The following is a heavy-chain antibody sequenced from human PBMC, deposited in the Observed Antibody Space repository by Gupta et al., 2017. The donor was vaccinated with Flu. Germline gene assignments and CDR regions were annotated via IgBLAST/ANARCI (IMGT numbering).Heavy chain of an antibody. Sequence: QVQLVQSGAEVKKPGSSVKISCRASGGTFNRNAFSWVRQAPGQGLEWMGGIIPMFGTTTYSPRFQGRLTITADDSASTSYMELRSLRSEDTAVYYCARRGGRYCSGGSCYWGFDYWGQGTLVTVSP. CDR3: ARRGGRYCSGGSCYWGFDY. D-gene: IGHD2-15*01. CDR2: IIPMFGTT. J-gene: IGHJ4*02. V-gene: IGHV1-69*01. CDR1: GGTFNRNA.